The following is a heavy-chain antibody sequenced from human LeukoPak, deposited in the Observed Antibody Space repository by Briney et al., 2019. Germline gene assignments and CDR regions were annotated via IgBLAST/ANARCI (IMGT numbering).Heavy chain of an antibody. Sequence: PSQTLSLTCTVSGGSISSGGYYWSWIRQHPGKGLEWIGYIYYSGSTYNNPSLKSRVTISVDTSKNQFSLKLSSLTAADPAVYYCARDSGPYGSGSYYPPDAFDIWGQGTMVTVSS. CDR2: IYYSGST. CDR1: GGSISSGGYY. D-gene: IGHD3-10*01. J-gene: IGHJ3*02. V-gene: IGHV4-31*03. CDR3: ARDSGPYGSGSYYPPDAFDI.